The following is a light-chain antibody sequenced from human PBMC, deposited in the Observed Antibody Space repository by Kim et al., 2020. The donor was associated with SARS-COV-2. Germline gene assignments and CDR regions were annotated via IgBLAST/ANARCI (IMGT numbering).Light chain of an antibody. CDR1: SLRSYH. V-gene: IGLV3-19*01. Sequence: LGQTIRITCQGDSLRSYHASWYQQKPGQAPVLVIYGKNNRPSGIPDRFSGSSSGNTASLTITGAQAEDEADYYCNSRDSSGNHLVVFGGGTQLTVL. J-gene: IGLJ2*01. CDR3: NSRDSSGNHLVV. CDR2: GKN.